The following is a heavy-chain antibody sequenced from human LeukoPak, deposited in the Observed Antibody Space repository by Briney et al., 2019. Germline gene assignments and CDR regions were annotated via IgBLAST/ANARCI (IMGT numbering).Heavy chain of an antibody. J-gene: IGHJ6*03. V-gene: IGHV3-48*01. CDR3: ARDSVGSYYYYYMDV. CDR1: GFTFSSYS. CDR2: ISSSSSTI. Sequence: GGSLRLSCAASGFTFSSYSMNWVRQAPGKGLEWVSYISSSSSTIYYADSVKGRFTISRDNAKNSLYLQMNSLRAEDTAVYYCARDSVGSYYYYYMDVWGKGTTVTVSS.